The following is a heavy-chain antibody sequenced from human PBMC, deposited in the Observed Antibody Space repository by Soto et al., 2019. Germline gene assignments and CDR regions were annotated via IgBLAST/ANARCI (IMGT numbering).Heavy chain of an antibody. CDR1: AGTFSSYS. J-gene: IGHJ6*02. CDR2: IIPIFGTA. D-gene: IGHD2-2*01. CDR3: ARAWDIVVVPAAMHYYHGMDV. Sequence: SVKVSCKASAGTFSSYSISWVRQAPGQGLEWMGGIIPIFGTANYAQKFQGRVTITADESTSTAYMELSSLRSEDTAVYYCARAWDIVVVPAAMHYYHGMDVWGQGTTVTVSS. V-gene: IGHV1-69*13.